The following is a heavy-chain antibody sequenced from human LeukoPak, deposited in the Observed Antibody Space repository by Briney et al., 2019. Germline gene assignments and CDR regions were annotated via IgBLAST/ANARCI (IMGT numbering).Heavy chain of an antibody. Sequence: GSLRLSCAASGFTFSSYAMSWVRQAPGKGLEWVSAISGNGGNTYYADSVKGRFTISRDNSKNTLYLQMNSLRAEDTAVYYCAKDFEYGGNSIGYSFDYWGQGTLVTVSS. V-gene: IGHV3-23*01. D-gene: IGHD4-23*01. CDR1: GFTFSSYA. CDR3: AKDFEYGGNSIGYSFDY. CDR2: ISGNGGNT. J-gene: IGHJ4*02.